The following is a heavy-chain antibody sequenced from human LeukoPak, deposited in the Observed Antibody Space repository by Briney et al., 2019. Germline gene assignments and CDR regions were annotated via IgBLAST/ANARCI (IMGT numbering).Heavy chain of an antibody. J-gene: IGHJ4*02. Sequence: GASVKVSCKASGYTFTGYYMHWVRQAPGQGREWMGRINPNSGGANYAQKFQGRVTMTRDTSISTAYMELSRLRSDDTAVYYCARGSPGGEFDYWGQGTLVTVSS. D-gene: IGHD2-21*01. V-gene: IGHV1-2*06. CDR1: GYTFTGYY. CDR2: INPNSGGA. CDR3: ARGSPGGEFDY.